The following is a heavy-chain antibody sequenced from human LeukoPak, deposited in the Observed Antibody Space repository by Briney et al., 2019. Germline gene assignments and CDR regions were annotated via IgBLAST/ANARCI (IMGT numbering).Heavy chain of an antibody. V-gene: IGHV1-8*03. CDR2: MNPNSGNT. CDR1: GYTFTSYD. CDR3: ARTDQDYYDSAGFDY. J-gene: IGHJ4*02. D-gene: IGHD3-22*01. Sequence: ASVKVSCKASGYTFTSYDINWVRQATAQGLEWMGWMNPNSGNTGYAQKFQGRVTITRNTSISTAYMELSSLRSEDTAVYYCARTDQDYYDSAGFDYWGQGTLVTVSS.